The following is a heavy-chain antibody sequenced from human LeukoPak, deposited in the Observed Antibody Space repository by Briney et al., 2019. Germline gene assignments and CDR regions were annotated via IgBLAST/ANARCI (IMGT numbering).Heavy chain of an antibody. D-gene: IGHD2-2*01. CDR3: AKGSICSSTSCSSGMYFDL. Sequence: GGSLRLSCAASGFTFSSYAMSWVRQAPGKGLEWVSAIGGSSGSTYYADSVKGRFTISRDNSKNTLYLQMNSLRAEDTAVYYCAKGSICSSTSCSSGMYFDLWGRGTLVTVSS. V-gene: IGHV3-23*01. CDR2: IGGSSGST. CDR1: GFTFSSYA. J-gene: IGHJ2*01.